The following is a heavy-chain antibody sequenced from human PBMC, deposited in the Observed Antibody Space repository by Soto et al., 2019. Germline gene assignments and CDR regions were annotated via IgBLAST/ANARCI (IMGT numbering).Heavy chain of an antibody. CDR3: AIVRVADSSLDH. V-gene: IGHV3-30*03. CDR2: ISYDGSDI. CDR1: GFIFSNYG. Sequence: QVQLVESGGGVVQPGRSLRLSCVGSGFIFSNYGMHWVRQAPGKGLEWVAFISYDGSDILYADSVKGRFTISRDNSKSTLFLHMNRPTAEDTAFYFCAIVRVADSSLDHWGQGTLVTVSS. D-gene: IGHD3-10*02. J-gene: IGHJ4*02.